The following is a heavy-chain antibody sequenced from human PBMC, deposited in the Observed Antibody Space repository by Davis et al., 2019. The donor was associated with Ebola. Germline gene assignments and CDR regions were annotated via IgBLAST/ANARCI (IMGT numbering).Heavy chain of an antibody. J-gene: IGHJ4*02. Sequence: MPSETLSLTCAVYGGSFSGYYWSWIRQSPGKGLEWIGEINHSGSTNYNPSLKSRVTISVDTSKNQFSLKLSSVTAADTAVYYCASGIVATIFDYWGQGTLVTVSS. CDR1: GGSFSGYY. D-gene: IGHD5-12*01. CDR2: INHSGST. CDR3: ASGIVATIFDY. V-gene: IGHV4-34*01.